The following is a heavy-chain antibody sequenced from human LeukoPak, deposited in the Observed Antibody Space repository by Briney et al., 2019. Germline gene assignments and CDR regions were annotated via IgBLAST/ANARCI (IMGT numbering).Heavy chain of an antibody. J-gene: IGHJ4*02. CDR2: ISYDGSNK. Sequence: PGGSLRLSCAASGFTFSSYAMHWVRQAPGKGLEWVAVISYDGSNKYYADSVKGRFTISRDNSKNTLYLQMNSLRAEDTAVYYCARGAIYYCDSSGYCYYWGQGTLVTVSS. CDR1: GFTFSSYA. V-gene: IGHV3-30-3*01. CDR3: ARGAIYYCDSSGYCYY. D-gene: IGHD3-22*01.